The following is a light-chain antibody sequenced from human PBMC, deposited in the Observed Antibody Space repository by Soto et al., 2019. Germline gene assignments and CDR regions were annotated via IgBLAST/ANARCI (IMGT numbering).Light chain of an antibody. CDR2: DAS. J-gene: IGKJ2*01. V-gene: IGKV1-5*01. CDR3: QQYRSYPYT. Sequence: DIQMTQSPSTLSAFVGDRVTLTCRASQSISNCLAWSQQKPGKAPKLLIYDASSLESGVPSRFSGSGSGTEFTLTISSLQPDDFATYYCQQYRSYPYTFGRGTKVDIK. CDR1: QSISNC.